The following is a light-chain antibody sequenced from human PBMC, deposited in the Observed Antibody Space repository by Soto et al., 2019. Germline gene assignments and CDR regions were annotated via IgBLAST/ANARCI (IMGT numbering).Light chain of an antibody. J-gene: IGKJ4*01. CDR2: DAS. CDR3: QQSSKWPLT. V-gene: IGKV3-11*01. CDR1: QSINNY. Sequence: EIVLTQSPATLSLSPGDRATLSCRASQSINNYLAWYQQRPGQVPRLLISDASNRATGIPARFSGSGSGTVFTLTISSLEPDDFAVYFCQQSSKWPLTFGGGTKVEIK.